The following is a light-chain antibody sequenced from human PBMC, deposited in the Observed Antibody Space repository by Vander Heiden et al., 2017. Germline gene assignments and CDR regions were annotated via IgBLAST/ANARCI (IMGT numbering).Light chain of an antibody. V-gene: IGLV3-1*01. CDR1: NLGDKF. CDR2: QDR. J-gene: IGLJ1*01. CDR3: QAWDSSVLYV. Sequence: SYELNQPPSVSVHPGQAATITCSGKNLGDKFVSWYQHKSGQSPVLVMYQDRRRPSGIPDRFAASHSGDTATLTIGDIQAMDEADYYCQAWDSSVLYVFGSGTKVTVL.